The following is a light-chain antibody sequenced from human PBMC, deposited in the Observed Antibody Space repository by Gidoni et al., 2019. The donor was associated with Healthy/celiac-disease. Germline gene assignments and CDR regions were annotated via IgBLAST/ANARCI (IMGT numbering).Light chain of an antibody. CDR2: SNN. Sequence: QSVLTQPPSASGTPGQRVPISCSGSSSNIGSNTVNWYQQLPGTAPKLLIYSNNQRPSGVPDRFSGSKSGTSASLAISGLQSEDEADYYCAAWDDSLNGHSVFGTGTKVTVL. V-gene: IGLV1-44*01. J-gene: IGLJ1*01. CDR1: SSNIGSNT. CDR3: AAWDDSLNGHSV.